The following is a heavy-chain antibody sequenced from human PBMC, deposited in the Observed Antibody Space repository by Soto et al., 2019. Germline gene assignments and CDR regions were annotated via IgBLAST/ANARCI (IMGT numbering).Heavy chain of an antibody. J-gene: IGHJ6*03. CDR1: GYTCTSYD. Sequence: QVQLVQSGAEVKKPGASVKVSCKASGYTCTSYDINGVRQATGQGHEWMGWMNPNSGNTGYAQKFQGRLTMTRNTSISTADMELSSLRSEDTAVYYCARGPYYYSYMDVWGKGTTVTFSS. CDR3: ARGPYYYSYMDV. V-gene: IGHV1-8*01. CDR2: MNPNSGNT.